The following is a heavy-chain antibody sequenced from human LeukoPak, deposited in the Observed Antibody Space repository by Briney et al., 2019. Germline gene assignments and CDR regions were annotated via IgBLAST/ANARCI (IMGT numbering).Heavy chain of an antibody. Sequence: SGPTLVNPTQTLTLTYTFPGFSLSPSGVGVGWIRHPPGKALEWLALIYWNDDKRYSPSLKSRLTITKDTSKNQVVLTMTNMDPVDTATYYCAHLDYYDSSGYYSNLHNWFDPWGQGTLVTVSS. CDR1: GFSLSPSGVG. D-gene: IGHD3-22*01. J-gene: IGHJ5*02. V-gene: IGHV2-5*01. CDR3: AHLDYYDSSGYYSNLHNWFDP. CDR2: IYWNDDK.